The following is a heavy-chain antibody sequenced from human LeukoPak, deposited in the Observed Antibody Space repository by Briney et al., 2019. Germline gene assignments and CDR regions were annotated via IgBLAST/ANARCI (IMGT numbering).Heavy chain of an antibody. D-gene: IGHD2-2*01. CDR3: AKGRGSTSIYGY. CDR2: ISGGAGST. V-gene: IGHV3-23*01. J-gene: IGHJ4*02. Sequence: GGSLRLSCAASGFTLSTSGMSWVRQAPGKGLEWVSFISGGAGSTNYADSVKGRFTMSRDTAKSTLYLQMNSLRDDDTATYYCAKGRGSTSIYGYWGQGTLVTVSS. CDR1: GFTLSTSG.